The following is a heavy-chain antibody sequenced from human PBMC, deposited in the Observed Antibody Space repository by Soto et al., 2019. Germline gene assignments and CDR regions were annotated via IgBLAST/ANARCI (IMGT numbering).Heavy chain of an antibody. CDR3: ARVSTYYYGAGSYTYNWFDP. CDR1: GFTFSTYD. CDR2: IDTVGDT. Sequence: GGSLRLSCAASGFTFSTYDMHWVRQATGKGLEWVSAIDTVGDTWYAGSVKGRFTISRENAKNSLYLQMDSLRAGDTAMYYCARVSTYYYGAGSYTYNWFDPWGQGPLVTVYS. D-gene: IGHD3-10*01. V-gene: IGHV3-13*01. J-gene: IGHJ5*02.